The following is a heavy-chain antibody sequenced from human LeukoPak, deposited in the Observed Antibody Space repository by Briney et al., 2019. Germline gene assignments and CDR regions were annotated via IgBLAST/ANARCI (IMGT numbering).Heavy chain of an antibody. V-gene: IGHV3-21*01. CDR2: ISSSSSYI. CDR1: GFTFSSYS. D-gene: IGHD2-2*02. CDR3: GRDPLKPWNCGSSTSCYNGY. Sequence: PGGSLRLSCAASGFTFSSYSMIWVRQAPGKGLEWVSSISSSSSYIYYADSVKGRFTISRDNAKNSMYLQMNSLRAEDTAVYYSGRDPLKPWNCGSSTSCYNGYWGEGTLVTVSS. J-gene: IGHJ4*02.